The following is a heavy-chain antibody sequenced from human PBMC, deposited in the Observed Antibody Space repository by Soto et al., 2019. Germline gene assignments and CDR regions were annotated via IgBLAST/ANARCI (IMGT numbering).Heavy chain of an antibody. CDR3: VIPGGDGYPILGEAGFDY. J-gene: IGHJ4*02. CDR2: ISGSGGST. V-gene: IGHV3-23*01. D-gene: IGHD3-16*01. Sequence: EVQLLESGGGLVQPGGSLRLSCAASGFTFSSYAMSWVRQAPGKGLEWVSAISGSGGSTYYADSVKGRFTISRDNSKNTLYLQMNSLRAEDTAVYYCVIPGGDGYPILGEAGFDYWGQGTLVTVSS. CDR1: GFTFSSYA.